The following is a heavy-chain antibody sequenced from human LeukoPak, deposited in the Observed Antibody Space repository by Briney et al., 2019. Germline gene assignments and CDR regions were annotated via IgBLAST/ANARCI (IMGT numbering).Heavy chain of an antibody. V-gene: IGHV3-30-3*01. Sequence: GRSLRLSCAASGFTFSPYSMHWVRQAPGKGLEWVAVISYDGVSKDYAGSVRDRLTISRDNSKNTLFLQMHGLRTEDTAVYFCTRGRYEFHSSGFYFGEHDNWGQGTLVTVSS. D-gene: IGHD6-19*01. J-gene: IGHJ4*03. CDR3: TRGRYEFHSSGFYFGEHDN. CDR1: GFTFSPYS. CDR2: ISYDGVSK.